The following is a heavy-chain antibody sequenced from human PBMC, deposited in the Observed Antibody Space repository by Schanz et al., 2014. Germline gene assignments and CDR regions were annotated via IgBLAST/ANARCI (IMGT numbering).Heavy chain of an antibody. CDR3: ARPALWFGDNCFDP. CDR1: GFSFSRYS. CDR2: IKHDGSVK. D-gene: IGHD3-10*01. V-gene: IGHV3-7*01. J-gene: IGHJ5*02. Sequence: EVQLVESGGGLVQPGGSLRLSCAASGFSFSRYSMNWVRQAPGKGLEWVANIKHDGSVKDYVDSVEGRFTISRDNAKNTLYLQMNSLRAEDTAVYYCARPALWFGDNCFDPWGQGTLVTVSS.